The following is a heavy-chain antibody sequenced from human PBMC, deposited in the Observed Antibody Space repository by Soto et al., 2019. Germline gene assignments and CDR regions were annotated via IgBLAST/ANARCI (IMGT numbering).Heavy chain of an antibody. V-gene: IGHV3-53*01. CDR3: ARGLLLRTTTAFDH. CDR1: GFIVSSNY. Sequence: GGSLRLSCAASGFIVSSNYMSWVRQAPGKGLEWVSLIYSGGSTYYADSVKGRFTISRDNSKNTLYLQMNSLRAEDTAVYYCARGLLLRTTTAFDHWGQGTLVTVSS. D-gene: IGHD4-17*01. J-gene: IGHJ4*02. CDR2: IYSGGST.